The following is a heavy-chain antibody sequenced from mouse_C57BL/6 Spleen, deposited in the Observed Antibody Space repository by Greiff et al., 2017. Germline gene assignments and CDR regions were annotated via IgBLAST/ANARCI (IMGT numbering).Heavy chain of an antibody. CDR3: ARYIPDGFYGDY. V-gene: IGHV7-3*01. CDR1: GFTFTDYY. D-gene: IGHD2-3*01. CDR2: IRNKANGYTP. Sequence: EVQGVESGGGLVQPGGSLSLSCAASGFTFTDYYMSWVRQPPGKALEWLGFIRNKANGYTPEYSASVKGRFTISRDNSQSILYLQMNALRAEDSATYSCARYIPDGFYGDYWGQGTTLTVSS. J-gene: IGHJ2*01.